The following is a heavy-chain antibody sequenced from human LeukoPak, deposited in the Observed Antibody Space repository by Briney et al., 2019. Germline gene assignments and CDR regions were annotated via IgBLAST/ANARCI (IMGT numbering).Heavy chain of an antibody. CDR2: INHRETT. J-gene: IGHJ3*02. V-gene: IGHV4-34*01. Sequence: SETLSLTCAVSGGSFSAYYWSWIRQPPGKGLEWIGEINHRETTTYNPSLKSRVTISIDTSKNQFSLKLSSVTAADTAVYYCAREGDVVVVAVDAFDIWGQGTMVTVSS. CDR3: AREGDVVVVAVDAFDI. D-gene: IGHD2-15*01. CDR1: GGSFSAYY.